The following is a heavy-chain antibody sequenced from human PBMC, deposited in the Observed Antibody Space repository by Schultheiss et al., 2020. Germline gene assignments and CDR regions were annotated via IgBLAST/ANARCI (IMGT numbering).Heavy chain of an antibody. V-gene: IGHV1-69*13. D-gene: IGHD2-2*01. CDR3: ARAFSVPAAKNYYYYYMDV. CDR1: GGTFSSYA. J-gene: IGHJ6*03. CDR2: IIPIFGTA. Sequence: SVKVSCKASGGTFSSYAISWVRQAPGQGLEWMGGIIPIFGTANYAQKFQGRVMITADESTSTAYMELSSLRSEDTAVYYCARAFSVPAAKNYYYYYMDVWGKGTTVTVSS.